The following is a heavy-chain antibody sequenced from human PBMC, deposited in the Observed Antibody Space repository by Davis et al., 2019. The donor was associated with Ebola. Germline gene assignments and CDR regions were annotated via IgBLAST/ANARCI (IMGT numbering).Heavy chain of an antibody. Sequence: GESLKISCAASGFIFGSFAMNWVRQAPGKGPEWVSGFSGYYEESFYADSVKGRFTISRDKSNNRVYLQMDNLRADDTAVYYCAKRTKNGYNSPIDHWGQGTLVTVSS. CDR3: AKRTKNGYNSPIDH. J-gene: IGHJ4*02. CDR2: FSGYYEES. D-gene: IGHD5-24*01. CDR1: GFIFGSFA. V-gene: IGHV3-23*01.